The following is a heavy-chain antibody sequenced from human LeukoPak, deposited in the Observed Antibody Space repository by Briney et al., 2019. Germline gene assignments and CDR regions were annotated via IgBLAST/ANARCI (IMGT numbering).Heavy chain of an antibody. Sequence: SETLSLTCTVSGGSISSYYWSWIRQPPGKGLEWIGYIYYSGSTNYSPSLKSRVTMSVDTSKNQFSLKLSSVTAADTAVYYCARVSGSSWSAEYFQHWGQGTLVTVSS. V-gene: IGHV4-59*01. CDR3: ARVSGSSWSAEYFQH. D-gene: IGHD6-13*01. CDR2: IYYSGST. CDR1: GGSISSYY. J-gene: IGHJ1*01.